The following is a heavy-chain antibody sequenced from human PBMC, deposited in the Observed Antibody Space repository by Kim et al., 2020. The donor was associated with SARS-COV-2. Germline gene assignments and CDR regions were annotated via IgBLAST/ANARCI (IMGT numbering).Heavy chain of an antibody. J-gene: IGHJ4*02. CDR1: GFTFSSYG. D-gene: IGHD5-12*01. V-gene: IGHV3-33*06. CDR2: IWYDGSYK. CDR3: AKGRDGYPIDY. Sequence: GGSLRLSRAASGFTFSSYGMHWVRQAPGKGLEWVAVIWYDGSYKYYGDSVKGRFTISRDNSKNTLYLQMNSLRAEDTAVYYCAKGRDGYPIDYWGQGTLVTVSS.